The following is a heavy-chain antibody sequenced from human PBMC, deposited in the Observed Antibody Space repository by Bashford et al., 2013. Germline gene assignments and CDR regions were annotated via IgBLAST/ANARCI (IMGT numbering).Heavy chain of an antibody. CDR3: ARVTAPVWVPAAMKTYYYYYGMDV. CDR2: IIPILGNT. D-gene: IGHD2-2*01. J-gene: IGHJ6*02. V-gene: IGHV1-8*03. CDR1: GGTFSSYA. Sequence: ASVKVSCKASGGTFSSYAISWVRQAPGQGLEWMGGIIPILGNTGYAQKFQGRVTITRNTSISTAYMELSSLRSEDTAVYYCARVTAPVWVPAAMKTYYYYYGMDVWAKGPRSPSP.